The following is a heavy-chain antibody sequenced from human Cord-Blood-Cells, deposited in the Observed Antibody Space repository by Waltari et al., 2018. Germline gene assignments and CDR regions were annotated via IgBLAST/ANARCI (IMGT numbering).Heavy chain of an antibody. CDR3: AKGFDP. CDR2: ISYDGSNK. CDR1: GFTLSSYG. Sequence: QVQLVESGGGVVQPGRSLRLSCAASGFTLSSYGMHWVRQDPGKGLEWVAVISYDGSNKYYADSVKGRFTISRDNSKNTLYLQMNSLRAEDTAVYYCAKGFDPWGQGTLVTVSS. J-gene: IGHJ5*02. V-gene: IGHV3-30*18.